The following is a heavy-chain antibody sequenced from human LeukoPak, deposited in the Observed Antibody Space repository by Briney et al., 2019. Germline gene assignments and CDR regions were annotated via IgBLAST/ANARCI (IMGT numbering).Heavy chain of an antibody. CDR2: IYHSGST. V-gene: IGHV4-4*02. Sequence: LETLSLTCAVSGGSISSSNWWSWVRQPPGKGLEWIGEIYHSGSTNYNPSLKSRVTISIDTSKNQFSLKLSSVTAADTAVYYCARAQVVGATTPFDYWGQGTLVTVSS. CDR1: GGSISSSNW. D-gene: IGHD1-26*01. J-gene: IGHJ4*02. CDR3: ARAQVVGATTPFDY.